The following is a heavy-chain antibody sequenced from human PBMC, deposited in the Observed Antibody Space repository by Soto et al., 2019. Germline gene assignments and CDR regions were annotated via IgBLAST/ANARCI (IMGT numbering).Heavy chain of an antibody. CDR3: ARDYYDSSGYLYYFDY. V-gene: IGHV4-34*01. Sequence: SETLSLTCAVYGGSFSGYYWSWIRQPPGKGLEWIGEINHSGSTNYNPSLKSRVTISVDTSKNQFSLKLSSVTAADTAEYYCARDYYDSSGYLYYFDYWGQGTLVTVSS. D-gene: IGHD3-22*01. CDR1: GGSFSGYY. CDR2: INHSGST. J-gene: IGHJ4*02.